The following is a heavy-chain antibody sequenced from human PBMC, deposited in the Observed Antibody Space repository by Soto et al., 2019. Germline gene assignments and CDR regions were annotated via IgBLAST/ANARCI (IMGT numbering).Heavy chain of an antibody. CDR3: AGGLSSGYYPDYYYGMDV. Sequence: GASVKVSCKASGVTFSSYAISCVRNAPGQGLEWMGGIIPIFVTANYAQKFQGRVTTTADESTSTAYMELSSLRSEDTAVYYCAGGLSSGYYPDYYYGMDVWGQGTTVTVSS. V-gene: IGHV1-69*13. CDR2: IIPIFVTA. CDR1: GVTFSSYA. J-gene: IGHJ6*02. D-gene: IGHD3-22*01.